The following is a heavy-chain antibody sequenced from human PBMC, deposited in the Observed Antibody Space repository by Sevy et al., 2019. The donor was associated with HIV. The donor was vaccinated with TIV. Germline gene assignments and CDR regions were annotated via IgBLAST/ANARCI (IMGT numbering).Heavy chain of an antibody. Sequence: GGSPRLSCAASGFTFSSYALHWFRQAPGKGLEWVAVISHDEILKEYADSVKGRFTISRDSSKNTIYLEMNSLRPEDTAVYYCARDLPHLLPWELSRGSDYWGQGTLVTVSS. CDR3: ARDLPHLLPWELSRGSDY. V-gene: IGHV3-30*04. CDR2: ISHDEILK. J-gene: IGHJ4*02. CDR1: GFTFSSYA. D-gene: IGHD3-16*01.